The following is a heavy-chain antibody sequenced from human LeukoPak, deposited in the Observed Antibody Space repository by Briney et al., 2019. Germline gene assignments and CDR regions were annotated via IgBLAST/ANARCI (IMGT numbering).Heavy chain of an antibody. CDR3: ARDIANYGGNSGDY. CDR2: ISSGSSTI. J-gene: IGHJ4*02. V-gene: IGHV3-48*02. CDR1: GFTFSSYS. D-gene: IGHD4-23*01. Sequence: GGSLRLSCAASGFTFSSYSVNWVRQAPGKGLEWVSYISSGSSTIYYADSVKGRFTISRDNAKNSLYLQMNSLRDEDTAVYFCARDIANYGGNSGDYWGQGTLVTVSS.